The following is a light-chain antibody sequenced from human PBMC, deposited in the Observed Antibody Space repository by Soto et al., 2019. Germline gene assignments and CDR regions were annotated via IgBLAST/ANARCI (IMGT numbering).Light chain of an antibody. CDR1: QTISSW. CDR3: QHYNSHSEA. Sequence: TQSPSTLSGSVGDRVTISCXAXQTISSWLAWYQQKPRKPPKLLKYKASTLKSGVPSRFSGSGSGTEFTLTISTLQPDDFATYYCQHYNSHSEAFGQGTKVELK. CDR2: KAS. J-gene: IGKJ1*01. V-gene: IGKV1-5*03.